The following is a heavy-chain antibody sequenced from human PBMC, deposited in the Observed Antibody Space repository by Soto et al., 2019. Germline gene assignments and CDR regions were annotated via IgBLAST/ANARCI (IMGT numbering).Heavy chain of an antibody. CDR2: INPNSGGT. J-gene: IGHJ6*02. V-gene: IGHV1-2*04. CDR3: ARERFGELLSHPPLPPTQNYYYGMDV. CDR1: GYTFTGYY. Sequence: SVKVSCKASGYTFTGYYMHWVRQAPGQGLEWMGWINPNSGGTNYAQKFQGWVTMTRDTSISTAYMELSRLRSDDTAVYYCARERFGELLSHPPLPPTQNYYYGMDVWGQGTTVTVAS. D-gene: IGHD3-10*01.